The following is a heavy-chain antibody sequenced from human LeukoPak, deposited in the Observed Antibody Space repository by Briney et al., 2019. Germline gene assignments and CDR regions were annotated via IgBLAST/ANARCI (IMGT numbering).Heavy chain of an antibody. CDR2: ITPSSNT. J-gene: IGHJ4*02. V-gene: IGHV3-21*01. CDR1: GFTISSNS. D-gene: IGHD2-2*02. Sequence: GGSLRLSCAASGFTISSNSMVWVRQAPGKGLEWVSSITPSSNTYYADSVKGRFTISRDNAGNSLSLQMNSLRAEDTAVYYCARDGRSAHCTSTSCYRSFDSWGQGTLVTVSS. CDR3: ARDGRSAHCTSTSCYRSFDS.